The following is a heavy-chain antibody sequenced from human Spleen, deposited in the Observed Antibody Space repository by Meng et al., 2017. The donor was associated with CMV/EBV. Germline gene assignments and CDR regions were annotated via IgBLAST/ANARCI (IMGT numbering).Heavy chain of an antibody. Sequence: SETLSLSCAVYGGSFSGYYWSWIRQPPGSGLEWIGEINHSGCTNYNPSLNSRVTISVDTSKNQFSPKLTSVTAADTAVYYCARGRYYGSGSYWGRLDYWGQGTLVTVSS. J-gene: IGHJ4*02. D-gene: IGHD3-10*01. CDR3: ARGRYYGSGSYWGRLDY. V-gene: IGHV4-34*01. CDR2: INHSGCT. CDR1: GGSFSGYY.